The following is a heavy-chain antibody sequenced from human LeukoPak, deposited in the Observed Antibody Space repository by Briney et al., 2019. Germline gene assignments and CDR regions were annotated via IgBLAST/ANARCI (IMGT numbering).Heavy chain of an antibody. Sequence: TGGSLRLSCAASGFTFSSYAMHWVRQAPGKGLEWVAVISYDGSNKYYADSVKGRFTISRDNSKNTLYLQMNSLRAEDTAVYYCASAIQGNWGQGTLVTVSS. V-gene: IGHV3-30*04. CDR2: ISYDGSNK. J-gene: IGHJ4*02. CDR3: ASAIQGN. CDR1: GFTFSSYA.